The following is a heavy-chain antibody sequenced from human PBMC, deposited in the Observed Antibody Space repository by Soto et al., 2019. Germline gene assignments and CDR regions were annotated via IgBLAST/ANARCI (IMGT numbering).Heavy chain of an antibody. CDR1: GFTVSSFY. CDR3: ARDTFGGAYDFLH. V-gene: IGHV3-66*01. D-gene: IGHD3-3*01. CDR2: ISSGGST. J-gene: IGHJ4*02. Sequence: VQLVESGRGLVQPGGSLRLSCAASGFTVSSFYMTWVRQAPGKGLQWVAVISSGGSTYYADSVKGRFTISRDNSKNTLYLEMNSLRAEDTAVYYCARDTFGGAYDFLHGGQGTLVTVSS.